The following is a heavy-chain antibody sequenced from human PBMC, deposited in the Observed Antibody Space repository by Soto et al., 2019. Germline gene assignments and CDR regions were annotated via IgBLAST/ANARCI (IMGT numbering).Heavy chain of an antibody. CDR1: GLIFRTQG. Sequence: QVQLVESGGGVVQPGRSLRLSCIASGLIFRTQGMHWVRQAPGKGLEWVAVIYNDGNRKYYADSVKGRFTISRDNSKNTLYLHMDSLRVEDTAMYYCARNPSGVDIGSTANWGQGTLVTVSS. D-gene: IGHD5-12*01. J-gene: IGHJ4*02. CDR3: ARNPSGVDIGSTAN. CDR2: IYNDGNRK. V-gene: IGHV3-33*01.